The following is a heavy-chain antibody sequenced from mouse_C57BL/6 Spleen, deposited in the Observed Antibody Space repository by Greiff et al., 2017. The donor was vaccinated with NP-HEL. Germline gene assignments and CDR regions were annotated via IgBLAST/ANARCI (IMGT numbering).Heavy chain of an antibody. CDR1: GYAFSSSW. J-gene: IGHJ3*01. V-gene: IGHV1-82*01. Sequence: VKLMESGPELVKPGASVKISCKASGYAFSSSWMNWVKQRPGKGLEWIGRIYPGDGDTNYNGKFKGKATLTADKSSSTAYMQLSSLTSEDSAVYFCARDGYYSKGGAWFAYWGQGTLVTVSA. CDR3: ARDGYYSKGGAWFAY. D-gene: IGHD2-5*01. CDR2: IYPGDGDT.